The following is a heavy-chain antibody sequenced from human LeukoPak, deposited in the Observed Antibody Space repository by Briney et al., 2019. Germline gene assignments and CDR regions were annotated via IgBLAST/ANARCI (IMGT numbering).Heavy chain of an antibody. J-gene: IGHJ4*02. CDR1: GFTFSNYA. Sequence: PGGSLRLSCEASGFTFSNYAMSWVRQAPGKRLEWVSSISGSSDNTNYADSVKGRSTISRDNSKNILYLQMNSLTAEDTAVYWCAKDPINWGSIYFDCWGQGTLVSVSS. CDR2: ISGSSDNT. V-gene: IGHV3-23*01. D-gene: IGHD7-27*01. CDR3: AKDPINWGSIYFDC.